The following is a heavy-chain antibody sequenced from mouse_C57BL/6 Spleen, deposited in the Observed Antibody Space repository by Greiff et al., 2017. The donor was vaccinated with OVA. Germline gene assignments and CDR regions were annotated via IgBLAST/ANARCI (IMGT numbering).Heavy chain of an antibody. V-gene: IGHV3-6*01. CDR1: GYSITSGYY. CDR2: ISYDGSN. D-gene: IGHD4-1*01. CDR3: ARDLTFYAMDY. J-gene: IGHJ4*01. Sequence: EVKLMESGPGLVKPSQSLSLTCSVTGYSITSGYYWNWIRQFPGNKLEWMGYISYDGSNNYNPSLKNRISITRDTSKNQFFLKLNSVTTEDTATYYCARDLTFYAMDYWGQGTSVTVSS.